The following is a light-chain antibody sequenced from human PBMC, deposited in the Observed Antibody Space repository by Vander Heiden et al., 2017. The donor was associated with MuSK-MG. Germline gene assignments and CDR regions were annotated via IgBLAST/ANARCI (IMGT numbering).Light chain of an antibody. CDR3: QQSYRNEGFT. J-gene: IGKJ3*01. CDR2: AAS. CDR1: QSISSY. V-gene: IGKV1-39*01. Sequence: DIQMTQSPSSLSASVGDRVTITCRASQSISSYLNWYQQKPVKAPKLLIYAASSLHSGLPSRFSGSGYGKDFTLTISSRQPEDFAPYYCQQSYRNEGFTFGPGTKVDIK.